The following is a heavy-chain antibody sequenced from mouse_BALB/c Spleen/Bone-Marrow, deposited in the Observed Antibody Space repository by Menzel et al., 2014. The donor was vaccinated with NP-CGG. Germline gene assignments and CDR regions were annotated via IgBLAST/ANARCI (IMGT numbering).Heavy chain of an antibody. V-gene: IGHV1-39*01. D-gene: IGHD4-1*01. CDR1: GYSFTGYN. CDR3: ARERTGTGYFDV. CDR2: IDPYYGGT. Sequence: EVHLVESGPELEKPGASVKISRKASGYSFTGYNMNWVKQSNGKSLGWIGNIDPYYGGTSYNQKFKGKATLTVDKSSSTAYMQLKSLTSEDSAVYYCARERTGTGYFDVWGAGTTVTVSS. J-gene: IGHJ1*01.